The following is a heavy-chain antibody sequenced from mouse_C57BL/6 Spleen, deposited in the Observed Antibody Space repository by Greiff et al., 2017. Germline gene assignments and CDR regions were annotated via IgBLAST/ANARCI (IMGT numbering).Heavy chain of an antibody. Sequence: QVQLQQPGPELVKPGASVKMSCKASGYTFTSYWMNWVKQRPGRGLEWIGRIDPNNGGTKYNEKFKSKATLTVEKPSSTAYMQPSSLTSVYSSVYNCASSPRRWFAYWGQGTMLTVSA. CDR1: GYTFTSYW. V-gene: IGHV1-72*01. CDR3: ASSPRRWFAY. CDR2: IDPNNGGT. J-gene: IGHJ3*01.